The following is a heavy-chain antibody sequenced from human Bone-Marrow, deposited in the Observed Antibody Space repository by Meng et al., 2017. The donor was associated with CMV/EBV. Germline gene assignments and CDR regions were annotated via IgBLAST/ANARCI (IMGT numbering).Heavy chain of an antibody. CDR2: ISSRSSYI. CDR3: ARGGNSGLIY. V-gene: IGHV3-21*01. CDR1: GFSFSSYG. J-gene: IGHJ4*02. Sequence: GESLKISCAASGFSFSSYGVNWVRQAPGKGLEWVSSISSRSSYIYYADSVKGRFTISRDDAKKSLYLQMNSLRVEDTAVYYCARGGNSGLIYWGQGTLVPVS. D-gene: IGHD1-7*01.